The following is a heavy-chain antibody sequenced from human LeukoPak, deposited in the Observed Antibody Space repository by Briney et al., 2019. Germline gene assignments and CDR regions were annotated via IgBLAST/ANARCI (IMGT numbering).Heavy chain of an antibody. J-gene: IGHJ4*02. V-gene: IGHV3-30*04. CDR3: ARDSGFSGTQRGEY. CDR1: GFTFNNYA. CDR2: ISYDGSNK. D-gene: IGHD3/OR15-3a*01. Sequence: GGSLRLSCAASGFTFNNYAMHWVRQAPGKGLQWVAVISYDGSNKYYADSVKGRFTISRDNSKNTLYLQMNSLRAGDTAVYYCARDSGFSGTQRGEYWGQGTLVTVSS.